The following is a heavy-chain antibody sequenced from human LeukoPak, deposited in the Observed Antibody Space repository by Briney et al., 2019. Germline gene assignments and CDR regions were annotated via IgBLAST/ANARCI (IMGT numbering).Heavy chain of an antibody. V-gene: IGHV3-23*01. CDR2: ISGSGGST. CDR1: GFTFSSYA. Sequence: GGSLRLSCAASGFTFSSYAMSWVRQAPGKGLEWVSAISGSGGSTCYAASVKGRFTISRDNSKNTLYLQTNSLRAEDTAVYYCAKVSGEVDWLFYLQHWGQGTLVTVSS. CDR3: AKVSGEVDWLFYLQH. D-gene: IGHD3-9*01. J-gene: IGHJ1*01.